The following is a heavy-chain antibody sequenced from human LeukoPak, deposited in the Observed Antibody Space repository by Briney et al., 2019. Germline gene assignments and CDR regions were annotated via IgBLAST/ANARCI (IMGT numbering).Heavy chain of an antibody. J-gene: IGHJ4*02. D-gene: IGHD3-22*01. Sequence: SETLSLTCTVSDYSISSGYYWGWIRQPPGKGLEWIASIYHSGSTYYNPSLKSRVTISVDTSKNQFSLKLSSVTAADTAVYYCARGYYYDSSGYYPAGYFDYWGQGTLVTVSS. V-gene: IGHV4-38-2*02. CDR3: ARGYYYDSSGYYPAGYFDY. CDR2: IYHSGST. CDR1: DYSISSGYY.